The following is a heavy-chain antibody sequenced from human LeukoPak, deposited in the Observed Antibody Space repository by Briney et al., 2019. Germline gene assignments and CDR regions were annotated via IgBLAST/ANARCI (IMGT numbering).Heavy chain of an antibody. D-gene: IGHD2-15*01. CDR1: GGSISSYY. Sequence: SETLSLTCTVSGGSISSYYWSWIRQPPGKGLEWIGYIYYSGSTNYNPSLKSRVTISVDTSKNQFSLKLSSVTAADTAVYYCARSVVVVAATTLHWYFDLWGRGTLVTVSS. J-gene: IGHJ2*01. CDR3: ARSVVVVAATTLHWYFDL. V-gene: IGHV4-59*01. CDR2: IYYSGST.